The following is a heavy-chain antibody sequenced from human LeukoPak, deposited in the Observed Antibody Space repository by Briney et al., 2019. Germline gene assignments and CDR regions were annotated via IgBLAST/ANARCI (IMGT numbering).Heavy chain of an antibody. Sequence: PSETLSLTCTVSGGSISSYYWSWIRQPAGKGLEWIGRIHTSGSTNYNPSLKSRVTMSVDTSKNQSSLKLSSVTAADTAVYYCARGWVYSSSWYGIDAFDIWGQGTMVTVSS. CDR1: GGSISSYY. CDR2: IHTSGST. J-gene: IGHJ3*02. CDR3: ARGWVYSSSWYGIDAFDI. D-gene: IGHD6-13*01. V-gene: IGHV4-4*07.